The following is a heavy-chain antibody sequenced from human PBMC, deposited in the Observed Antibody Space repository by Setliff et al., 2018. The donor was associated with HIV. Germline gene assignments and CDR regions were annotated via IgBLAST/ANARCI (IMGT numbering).Heavy chain of an antibody. CDR3: ARVFKEGSGWPFDY. CDR2: VYYSGTT. CDR1: GGSISSHY. Sequence: PSETLSLTCTVSGGSISSHYWSWIRQPPGKGLEWIGSVYYSGTTYYNPSLESRVTISVDTSKNQFSLNLTSVTAADTAVYYCARVFKEGSGWPFDYWGQGTLVTVSS. D-gene: IGHD6-19*01. V-gene: IGHV4-59*08. J-gene: IGHJ4*02.